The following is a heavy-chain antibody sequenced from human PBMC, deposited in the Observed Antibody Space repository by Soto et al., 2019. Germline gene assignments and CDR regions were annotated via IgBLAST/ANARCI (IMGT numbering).Heavy chain of an antibody. CDR1: GYTLTELS. Sequence: GASVKVSCKVSGYTLTELSMHWVRQAPGKGLEWMGCFDPEDGETIYAQKFQGRVTMTEDTSTDTAYMELSSLRSEDTAVYYCATVGSIAARWAFDIWGQGTMVTVSS. J-gene: IGHJ3*02. V-gene: IGHV1-24*01. D-gene: IGHD6-6*01. CDR3: ATVGSIAARWAFDI. CDR2: FDPEDGET.